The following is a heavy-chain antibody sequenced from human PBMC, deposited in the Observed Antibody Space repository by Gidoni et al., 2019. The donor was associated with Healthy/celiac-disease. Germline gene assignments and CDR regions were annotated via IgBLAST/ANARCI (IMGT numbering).Heavy chain of an antibody. J-gene: IGHJ6*03. D-gene: IGHD6-13*01. CDR2: IKSKTDGGTT. V-gene: IGHV3-15*01. CDR1: GFTFSNAW. Sequence: EVQLVESGGGLVKPGGSLRLSCAASGFTFSNAWLIRVRQSPGKGLEWVGRIKSKTDGGTTDYAAPVKGRFTISRDDSKNTLYLQMNSLKTEDTAVYYCTTGGSYTQYSSSWFYYNYYYMDVWGKGTTVTVSS. CDR3: TTGGSYTQYSSSWFYYNYYYMDV.